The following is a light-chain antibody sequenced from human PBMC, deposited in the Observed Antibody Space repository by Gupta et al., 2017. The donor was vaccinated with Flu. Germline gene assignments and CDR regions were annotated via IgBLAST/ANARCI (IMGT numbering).Light chain of an antibody. J-gene: IGLJ3*02. CDR1: SSNIGAGYD. CDR2: GSS. CDR3: QSYETSLSGWV. V-gene: IGLV1-40*01. Sequence: QSVLTQPPSVSGAPGQRVTISCTGSSSNIGAGYDVHWYQQLPGRAPKVLIYGSSNRPSGVPDRFFGSKSGISASLAITGLQAEDEADYYCQSYETSLSGWVFGGGTKVTDL.